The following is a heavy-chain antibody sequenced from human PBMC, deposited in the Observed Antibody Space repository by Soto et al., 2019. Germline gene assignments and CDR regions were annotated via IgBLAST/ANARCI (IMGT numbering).Heavy chain of an antibody. J-gene: IGHJ4*02. CDR3: ARDTYYYDSSGYVDY. Sequence: QVQLVESGGGVVQPGRSLRLSCAASGFTFSSYAMHWVHQAPGKGLEWVAVISYDGSNKYYADSVKGRFTISRDNSKNTLYLQMNSLRAEDTAVYYCARDTYYYDSSGYVDYWGQGTLVTVSS. CDR2: ISYDGSNK. D-gene: IGHD3-22*01. CDR1: GFTFSSYA. V-gene: IGHV3-30-3*01.